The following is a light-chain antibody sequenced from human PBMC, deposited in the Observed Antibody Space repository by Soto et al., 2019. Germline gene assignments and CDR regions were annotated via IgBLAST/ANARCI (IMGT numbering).Light chain of an antibody. V-gene: IGLV2-14*03. J-gene: IGLJ1*01. CDR1: SRDVGGDNY. CDR3: SSYTGGNLHV. CDR2: DVS. Sequence: QSALTQPASVSGSPGQSITISCTGTSRDVGGDNYVSWYQHPPGKAPKLMIFDVSNRPSGLSTRFSGSKSGNTASLTISSLQSDDDADYYCSSYTGGNLHVFGTGTNLTVL.